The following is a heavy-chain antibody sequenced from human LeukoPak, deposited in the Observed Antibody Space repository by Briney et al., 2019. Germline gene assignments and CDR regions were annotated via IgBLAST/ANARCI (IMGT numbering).Heavy chain of an antibody. Sequence: PGGSLRLSCAASGFTFSSYEMNWVRQAPGKGLEWVAVISYDGSNKYYADSVKGRFTISRDNSKNTLYLQMNSLRAEDTAVYYCAKDPYWGQGTLVTVSS. CDR1: GFTFSSYE. J-gene: IGHJ4*02. V-gene: IGHV3-30*18. CDR3: AKDPY. CDR2: ISYDGSNK.